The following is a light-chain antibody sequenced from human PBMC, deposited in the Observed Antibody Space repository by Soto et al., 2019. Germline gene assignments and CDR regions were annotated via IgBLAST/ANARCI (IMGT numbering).Light chain of an antibody. CDR2: AVS. CDR1: SSYIGPYDH. J-gene: IGLJ1*01. Sequence: QSALTQPRSVSGSPGQSVTISCTRTSSYIGPYDHVAWYHQHPGKAPKLIIFAVSKRPSGVPDRFSGSKSGNTASLTISVVQAEDEADYYCSSYAGNYIYVFATGTKVTVL. CDR3: SSYAGNYIYV. V-gene: IGLV2-11*01.